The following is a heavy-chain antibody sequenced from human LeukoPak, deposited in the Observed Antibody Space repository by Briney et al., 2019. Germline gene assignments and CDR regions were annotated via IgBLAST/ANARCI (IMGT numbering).Heavy chain of an antibody. Sequence: EGSLRLSCAASGFTFSSYGMHWVRQAPGRGLEWVAVISYDGSNKYYADSVKGRFTISRDNSKNTLYLQMNSLRAEDTAVYYCAKDSPSIYHGANYYYGMDVWGQGTTVTVSS. CDR1: GFTFSSYG. D-gene: IGHD2-2*01. CDR3: AKDSPSIYHGANYYYGMDV. CDR2: ISYDGSNK. J-gene: IGHJ6*02. V-gene: IGHV3-30*18.